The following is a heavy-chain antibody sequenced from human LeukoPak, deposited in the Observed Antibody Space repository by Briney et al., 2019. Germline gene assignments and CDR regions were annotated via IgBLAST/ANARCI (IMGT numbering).Heavy chain of an antibody. CDR1: GFTFSSYN. Sequence: GGSLRLSCAASGFTFSSYNMNWVRQAPGKGLEWVSGISGSGGSTYYADSVKGRFTISRDNSKNTLYLQMNSLRAEDTAVYYCARDLRAWWLVPAFDIWGQGTMVTVSS. CDR3: ARDLRAWWLVPAFDI. J-gene: IGHJ3*02. V-gene: IGHV3-23*01. D-gene: IGHD6-19*01. CDR2: ISGSGGST.